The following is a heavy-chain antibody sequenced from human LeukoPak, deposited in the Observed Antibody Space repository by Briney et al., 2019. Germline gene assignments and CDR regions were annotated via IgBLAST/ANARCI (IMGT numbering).Heavy chain of an antibody. CDR2: ISWNSGSI. V-gene: IGHV3-9*01. J-gene: IGHJ4*02. D-gene: IGHD6-19*01. Sequence: GGSLRLSCAASGFTFDDYAMHWVRQAPGKGLEWVSGISWNSGSIGYADSVKGRFTISRDNAKNSLYLQMNSLRAEDTALYYCAKAQTLGGGWYYFDYWGLGTLVTVSS. CDR3: AKAQTLGGGWYYFDY. CDR1: GFTFDDYA.